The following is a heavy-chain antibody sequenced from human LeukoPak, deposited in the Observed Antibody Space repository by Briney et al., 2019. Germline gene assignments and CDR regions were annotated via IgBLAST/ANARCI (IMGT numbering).Heavy chain of an antibody. CDR1: GFTFNNHA. Sequence: PGGSLRLSCAASGFTFNNHAMNWVRQAPGKGLELVSVISGCGGRTHYADSVKGRFTISRDNSKDTLYLQMNSLRAEDTAVYYCAKGTGYTSSSGSVLDYWGQGTLVTVSS. D-gene: IGHD6-6*01. V-gene: IGHV3-23*01. CDR2: ISGCGGRT. J-gene: IGHJ4*02. CDR3: AKGTGYTSSSGSVLDY.